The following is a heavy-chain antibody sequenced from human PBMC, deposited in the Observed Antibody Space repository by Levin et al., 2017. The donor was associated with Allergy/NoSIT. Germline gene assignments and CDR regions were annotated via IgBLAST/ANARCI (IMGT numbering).Heavy chain of an antibody. CDR3: ATGRSSRP. Sequence: TGGSLRLSCAASGFSVSNNYLSWVRQAPGKGLEFVSVIYSGGSTNYADFVKGRFTISRDNSKNTVYLQMNSLRAEDTAVYYCATGRSSRPWGQGTMVTVSS. CDR1: GFSVSNNY. J-gene: IGHJ3*01. D-gene: IGHD6-13*01. CDR2: IYSGGST. V-gene: IGHV3-53*01.